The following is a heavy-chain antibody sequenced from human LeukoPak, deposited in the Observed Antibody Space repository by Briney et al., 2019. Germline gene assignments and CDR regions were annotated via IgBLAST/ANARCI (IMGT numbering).Heavy chain of an antibody. D-gene: IGHD6-13*01. J-gene: IGHJ6*03. Sequence: ASVKVSCKASGYTFTSYGISWVRQAPGQGLEWMGWISAYNGNTNYAQKLQGRVTMTTDTSTSTAYMELRSLRSDDTAVYYCARAIDSSSWYDYYYYYMDVWGKGTTVTASS. V-gene: IGHV1-18*01. CDR2: ISAYNGNT. CDR1: GYTFTSYG. CDR3: ARAIDSSSWYDYYYYYMDV.